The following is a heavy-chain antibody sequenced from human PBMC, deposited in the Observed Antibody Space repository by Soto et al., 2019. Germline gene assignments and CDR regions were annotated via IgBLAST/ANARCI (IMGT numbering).Heavy chain of an antibody. V-gene: IGHV3-73*02. J-gene: IGHJ4*02. D-gene: IGHD3-22*01. Sequence: EVQLVESGGGLVQPGGSLKLSCAASGFSFSVSAIHWVRQASGKGLEWVGRVRSKANSYATAYAASVKGRFTISRDDSKNTAYLQMNSLKTEDTALYYCTRLDDTTDYYYEGFDYWGQGTLVTVSS. CDR2: VRSKANSYAT. CDR1: GFSFSVSA. CDR3: TRLDDTTDYYYEGFDY.